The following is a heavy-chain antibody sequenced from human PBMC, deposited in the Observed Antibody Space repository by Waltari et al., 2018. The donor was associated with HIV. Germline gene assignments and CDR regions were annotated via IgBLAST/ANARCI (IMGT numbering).Heavy chain of an antibody. CDR1: GFTFDNYW. J-gene: IGHJ6*02. Sequence: EVQLVESGGGLVQPGGSLRLSCAASGFTFDNYWMGWVRQAPGKGLEWVARLKQDGSEIYYADSVKGRFTISRDNAKNSLYLQMNSLRGEDTAVYYCARRIMISGVVHEGMDVWGPGTTVTVSS. CDR2: LKQDGSEI. V-gene: IGHV3-7*01. D-gene: IGHD3-3*01. CDR3: ARRIMISGVVHEGMDV.